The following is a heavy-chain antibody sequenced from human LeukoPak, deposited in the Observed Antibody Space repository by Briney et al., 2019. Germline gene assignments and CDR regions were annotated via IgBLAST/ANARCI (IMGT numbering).Heavy chain of an antibody. CDR2: ISSSSSTI. Sequence: PGGSLRLSCAASGFTFSSYSMNWVRQAPGKGLEWVSYISSSSSTIYYADSVKGRFTISRDNAKNSLYLQMNSLRAEDTAVYYCASEGRIQLIDHWGQGTLVTVSS. CDR1: GFTFSSYS. CDR3: ASEGRIQLIDH. J-gene: IGHJ4*02. D-gene: IGHD5-18*01. V-gene: IGHV3-48*01.